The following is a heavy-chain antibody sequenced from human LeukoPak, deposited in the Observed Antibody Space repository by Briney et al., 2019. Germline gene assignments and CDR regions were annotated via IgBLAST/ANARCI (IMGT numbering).Heavy chain of an antibody. CDR1: GFTVSSSY. J-gene: IGHJ4*02. D-gene: IGHD4-23*01. Sequence: GGSLRLSCAASGFTVSSSYMSWVRQAPGKGLEWVSVIYSGGTTYSADSVEGRFTISRDNAKNSLYLQMNSLRAEDTAVYCCARGDYGGDYFDYWGQGTLVTVSS. CDR2: IYSGGTT. CDR3: ARGDYGGDYFDY. V-gene: IGHV3-53*01.